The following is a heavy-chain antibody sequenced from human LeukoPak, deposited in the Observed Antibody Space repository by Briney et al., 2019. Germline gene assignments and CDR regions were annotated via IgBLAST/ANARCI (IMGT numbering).Heavy chain of an antibody. Sequence: SGTLSLTCAVSGGSISSSNWWRWVRPPPGKGPEWIGENYHSGSTNYDQSLKSRVTISADKSKNQFSLKLSSVTAADTAVYYCARDQGRSLWSGDLGYWGQGTLVTVSS. J-gene: IGHJ4*02. CDR3: ARDQGRSLWSGDLGY. CDR1: GGSISSSNW. V-gene: IGHV4-4*02. CDR2: NYHSGST. D-gene: IGHD3-10*01.